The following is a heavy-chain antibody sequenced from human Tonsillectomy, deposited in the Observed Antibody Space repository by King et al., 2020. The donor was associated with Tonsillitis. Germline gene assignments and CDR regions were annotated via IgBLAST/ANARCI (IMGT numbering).Heavy chain of an antibody. J-gene: IGHJ6*02. Sequence: VQLVESGGGLVQPGGSVRLSCAASGFTFSSYAMSWVRQAPGKGLEWVSAISGSGGSTDYADSVKGRFTISRDNSKNTLSLQMNSLRAEDTAVYYCAKGEGGRMSVGYYYYYGMDVWGQGTTVTVSS. CDR1: GFTFSSYA. D-gene: IGHD4-23*01. CDR2: ISGSGGST. V-gene: IGHV3-23*04. CDR3: AKGEGGRMSVGYYYYYGMDV.